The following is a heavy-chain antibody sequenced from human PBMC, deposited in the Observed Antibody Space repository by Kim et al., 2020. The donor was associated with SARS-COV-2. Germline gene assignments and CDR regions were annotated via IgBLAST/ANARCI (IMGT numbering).Heavy chain of an antibody. J-gene: IGHJ2*01. Sequence: GGSLRLSCAASGFTFSSYAMSWVRQAPGKGLEWVSAISGSGGSTYYADSVKGRFTISRDNSKNTLYLQMNSLRAEDTAVYYCAKDTQDIVVVPAAIRLWWYFDLWGRGTLVTVSS. CDR2: ISGSGGST. CDR3: AKDTQDIVVVPAAIRLWWYFDL. CDR1: GFTFSSYA. D-gene: IGHD2-2*01. V-gene: IGHV3-23*01.